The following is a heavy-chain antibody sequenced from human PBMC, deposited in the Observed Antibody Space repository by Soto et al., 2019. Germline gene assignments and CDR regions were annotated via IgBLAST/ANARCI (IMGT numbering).Heavy chain of an antibody. J-gene: IGHJ4*02. Sequence: QVQLQESGPGLVKPSETLSLTCTVSGGSVSSGSYYWSWIRQPPGKGLEWIGYIYYSGSTKYNPSLESRGTISGDTSKNQCSLKLSSVTAADTAVYYCARAGLGDGSDYWGQGTLVTVSS. V-gene: IGHV4-61*01. D-gene: IGHD1-26*01. CDR3: ARAGLGDGSDY. CDR2: IYYSGST. CDR1: GGSVSSGSYY.